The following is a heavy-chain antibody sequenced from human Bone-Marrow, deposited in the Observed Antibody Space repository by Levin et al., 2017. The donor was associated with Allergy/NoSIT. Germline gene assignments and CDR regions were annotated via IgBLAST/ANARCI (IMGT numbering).Heavy chain of an antibody. Sequence: PGGSLRLSCAASGFIFSRYGMHWVRQAPGKGLEWLVVISDDGNRKSYADSAKGRFTISRDNSKNTVFLQMNSLTKEDTAVYYCAKGAAGAADYWGQGTLVSVSS. CDR2: ISDDGNRK. CDR1: GFIFSRYG. D-gene: IGHD6-13*01. J-gene: IGHJ4*02. CDR3: AKGAAGAADY. V-gene: IGHV3-30*18.